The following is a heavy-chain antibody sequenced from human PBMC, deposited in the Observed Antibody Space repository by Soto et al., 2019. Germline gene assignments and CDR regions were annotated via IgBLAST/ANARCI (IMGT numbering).Heavy chain of an antibody. Sequence: EVQLVESGGGLVQPGGSLRLSCAASGFTFSSYWMSWVRQAPGKGLEWVANIKQDGSEKYYVDSVKGRFTISRDNAKNSLYLQMNSLRAEDTAVYYCAREGDIAYDFWSGYYPVFDYWGQGTLVTVSS. V-gene: IGHV3-7*05. D-gene: IGHD3-3*01. CDR3: AREGDIAYDFWSGYYPVFDY. J-gene: IGHJ4*02. CDR1: GFTFSSYW. CDR2: IKQDGSEK.